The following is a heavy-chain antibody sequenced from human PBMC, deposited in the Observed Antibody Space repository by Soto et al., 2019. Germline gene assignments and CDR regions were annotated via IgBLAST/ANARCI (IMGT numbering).Heavy chain of an antibody. D-gene: IGHD3-22*01. CDR2: IYPGDSDT. Sequence: GESLKISCKGSGYSFTSYWVGWVRQMPGKGLEWMGIIYPGDSDTRYSPSFQGQVTISADKSISTAYLQWSSLKASDTAMYYCARPYYYDSSGYYQHAFDIWGQGTMVTVSS. CDR1: GYSFTSYW. CDR3: ARPYYYDSSGYYQHAFDI. V-gene: IGHV5-51*01. J-gene: IGHJ3*02.